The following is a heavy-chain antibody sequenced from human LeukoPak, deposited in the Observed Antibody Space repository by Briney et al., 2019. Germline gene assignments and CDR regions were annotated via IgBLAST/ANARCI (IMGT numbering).Heavy chain of an antibody. Sequence: GGSLRLSCEASGFIFIDAWMKWVRQAPGKRLEWVGRMKSKGSGGTTEYAAPVKGRFTISRDDSKNTLFLQMSSLQVEDTAVYYCAWDGTIYYDMAVWGQGTTVTV. D-gene: IGHD1-26*01. V-gene: IGHV3-15*01. CDR3: AWDGTIYYDMAV. CDR2: MKSKGSGGTT. J-gene: IGHJ6*02. CDR1: GFIFIDAW.